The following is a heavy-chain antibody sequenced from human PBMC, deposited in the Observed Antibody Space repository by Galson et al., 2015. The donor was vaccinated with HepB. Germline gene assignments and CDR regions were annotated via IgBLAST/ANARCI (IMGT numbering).Heavy chain of an antibody. CDR1: GYTFIRHA. Sequence: SVKVSCKASGYTFIRHAMSWVRQAPGQGLEWMGWINTNTGNPTYARGFTGRFVFSVDTSVSTTYLHINSLKADDTAVYFCVTTPYFGSGNYSNVWFDPWGQGTLVTVSS. CDR2: INTNTGNP. D-gene: IGHD3-10*01. CDR3: VTTPYFGSGNYSNVWFDP. V-gene: IGHV7-4-1*02. J-gene: IGHJ5*02.